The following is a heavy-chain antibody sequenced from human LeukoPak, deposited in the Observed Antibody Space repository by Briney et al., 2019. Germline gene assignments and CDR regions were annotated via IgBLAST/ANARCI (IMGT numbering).Heavy chain of an antibody. V-gene: IGHV1-24*01. CDR3: ARSIYSSSSLDY. CDR1: GYTFTGYY. J-gene: IGHJ4*02. Sequence: ASVKVSCKASGYTFTGYYMHWVRQAPGKGLEWMGGFDPEDGATIYAQKFQGRVTMTEDTSTDTAYMELSSLRSEDTAVYYCARSIYSSSSLDYWGQGTLVTVSS. D-gene: IGHD6-6*01. CDR2: FDPEDGAT.